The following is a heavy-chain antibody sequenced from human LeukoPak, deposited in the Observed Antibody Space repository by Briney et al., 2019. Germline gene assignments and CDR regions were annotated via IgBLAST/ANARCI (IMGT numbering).Heavy chain of an antibody. CDR1: GYTFSSYG. J-gene: IGHJ6*03. D-gene: IGHD4-17*01. CDR3: ARYDGDRPLNKYYMDV. CDR2: ISGYNDNT. V-gene: IGHV1-18*01. Sequence: ASVKVSCKASGYTFSSYGIGWVRQAPGQGLEWMGWISGYNDNTNSAQKFQGRVTMTTDTSTSTAYMELRSPRSDDTAVYYCARYDGDRPLNKYYMDVWGKGTTVTISS.